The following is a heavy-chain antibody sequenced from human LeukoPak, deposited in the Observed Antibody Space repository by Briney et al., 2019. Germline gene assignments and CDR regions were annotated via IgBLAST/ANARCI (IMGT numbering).Heavy chain of an antibody. CDR2: IYTSGST. J-gene: IGHJ6*03. Sequence: SETLSLTCTVSGGSISSGSYYWNWIRQPAGKGLEWIGRIYTSGSTNYNPSLKSRITISVDTSKNQFSLRLSSVTAADTAVYYCAREAVVQHYYYYMDVWGKGTTVTVSS. CDR1: GGSISSGSYY. D-gene: IGHD2-15*01. CDR3: AREAVVQHYYYYMDV. V-gene: IGHV4-61*02.